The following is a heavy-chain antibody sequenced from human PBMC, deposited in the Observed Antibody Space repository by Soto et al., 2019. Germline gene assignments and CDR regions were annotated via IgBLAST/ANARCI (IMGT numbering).Heavy chain of an antibody. CDR1: GYTFTGYY. D-gene: IGHD3-22*01. J-gene: IGHJ5*02. CDR2: INPNSGGT. CDR3: ARDRYYYDSSGYYSHLTGFDT. Sequence: ASVKVSCKASGYTFTGYYIHWVRQAPGQGLEWMGWINPNSGGTNYAQKFQGWVTMTRDTSISTAYMELSRLRSDDTAVYYCARDRYYYDSSGYYSHLTGFDTWGQGTLVTVSS. V-gene: IGHV1-2*04.